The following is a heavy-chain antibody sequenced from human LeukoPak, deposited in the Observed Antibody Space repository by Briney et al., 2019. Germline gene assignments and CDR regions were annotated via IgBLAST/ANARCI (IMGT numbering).Heavy chain of an antibody. CDR2: MYSSGST. D-gene: IGHD6-13*01. J-gene: IGHJ5*02. Sequence: SETLSLTCTVSGGSISSYYWSWIRQPAGKGLEWIGRMYSSGSTNYNPSLKSRVTMSVDMSKNQFSLKLSSVTAADTAVYYCARVPDIAAYDFDPWGQGTLVTVSS. CDR1: GGSISSYY. V-gene: IGHV4-4*07. CDR3: ARVPDIAAYDFDP.